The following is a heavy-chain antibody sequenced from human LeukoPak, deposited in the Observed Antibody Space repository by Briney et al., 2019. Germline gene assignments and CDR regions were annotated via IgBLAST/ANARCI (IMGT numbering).Heavy chain of an antibody. D-gene: IGHD2-2*01. CDR2: ISGSGGST. CDR3: ARVRDAYNYFHY. Sequence: GGSLRLSCAASGFTFSSYAMSWVRQAPGKGLEWVSAISGSGGSTYYADSVKGRFTISRDNSKNTLYLQMNSLRAEDTAVYYCARVRDAYNYFHYWGQGTLVTVSS. J-gene: IGHJ4*02. CDR1: GFTFSSYA. V-gene: IGHV3-23*01.